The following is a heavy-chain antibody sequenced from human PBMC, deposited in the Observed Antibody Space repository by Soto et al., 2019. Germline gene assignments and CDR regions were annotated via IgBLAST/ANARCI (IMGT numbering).Heavy chain of an antibody. Sequence: DVQLLQSGGGLVQPGGSLTLSCAASRFIFRDNAMNWVRKAPGKGLEWVSSIGGSNTDRYYADSVKGRFIISRDNSKNTMYLQMNSLRDDDTAVYYCAKDAVSYNGKWDWFDSWGQGTLVTVSS. V-gene: IGHV3-23*01. D-gene: IGHD1-26*01. CDR2: IGGSNTDR. CDR1: RFIFRDNA. J-gene: IGHJ5*01. CDR3: AKDAVSYNGKWDWFDS.